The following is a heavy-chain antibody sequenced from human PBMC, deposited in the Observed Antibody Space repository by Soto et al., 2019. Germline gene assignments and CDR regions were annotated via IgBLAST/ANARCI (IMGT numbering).Heavy chain of an antibody. CDR1: GFTFSSYA. CDR2: ISYDGSNK. D-gene: IGHD3-22*01. J-gene: IGHJ3*01. CDR3: ARDGPFYYFEGSFYLFPGDVFSI. V-gene: IGHV3-30-3*01. Sequence: PGGSLRLSWAASGFTFSSYAMHWVRQAPGKGLEWVAVISYDGSNKYYADSVKGRFTISRDNSKNTLYLQMNSLRAEDTAVYYCARDGPFYYFEGSFYLFPGDVFSIWGKGTM.